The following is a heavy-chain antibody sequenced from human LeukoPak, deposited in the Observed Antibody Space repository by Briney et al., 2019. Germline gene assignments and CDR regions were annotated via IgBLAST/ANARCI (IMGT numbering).Heavy chain of an antibody. CDR3: AREYYYDSSGVGYFDY. Sequence: GGSLRLSCAASRFTFSSYWMSWVRQAPGKGLEWVSSISSSSSYIYYADSVKGRFTISRDNAKNSLYLQMNSLRAEDTAVYYCAREYYYDSSGVGYFDYWGQGTLVTVSS. CDR1: RFTFSSYW. D-gene: IGHD3-22*01. J-gene: IGHJ4*02. CDR2: ISSSSSYI. V-gene: IGHV3-21*01.